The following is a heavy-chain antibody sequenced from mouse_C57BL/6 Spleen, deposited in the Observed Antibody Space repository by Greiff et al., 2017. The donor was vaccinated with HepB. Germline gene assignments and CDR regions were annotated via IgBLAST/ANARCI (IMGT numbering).Heavy chain of an antibody. J-gene: IGHJ1*03. D-gene: IGHD1-1*01. V-gene: IGHV1-4*01. CDR2: INPSSGYT. CDR1: GYTFTSYT. Sequence: QVQLKQSGAELARPGASVKMSCKASGYTFTSYTMHWVKQRPGQGLEWIGYINPSSGYTKYNQKFKDKATLTADKSSSTAYTQLSSLTSEDSAVYYCARRGSSLYWYFDVWGTGTTVTVSS. CDR3: ARRGSSLYWYFDV.